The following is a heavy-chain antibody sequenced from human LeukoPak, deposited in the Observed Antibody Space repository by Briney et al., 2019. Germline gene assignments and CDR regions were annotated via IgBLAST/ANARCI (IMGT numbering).Heavy chain of an antibody. J-gene: IGHJ4*02. D-gene: IGHD1-26*01. CDR1: GFTFSNAW. Sequence: KPGGSLRLSCAASGFTFSNAWMTWVRQAPGKGLEWVGHIKSKTDGGTTDHAAPVKGRFTISRDDSKNTLYLQMNSPKTEDTAVYYCTTVISGSYLFDYWGQGTLVTVSS. CDR3: TTVISGSYLFDY. CDR2: IKSKTDGGTT. V-gene: IGHV3-15*01.